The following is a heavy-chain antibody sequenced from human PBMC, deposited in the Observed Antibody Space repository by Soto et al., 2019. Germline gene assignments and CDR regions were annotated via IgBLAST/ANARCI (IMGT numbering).Heavy chain of an antibody. D-gene: IGHD2-8*01. Sequence: GGSLRLSCAASGFTFSSYAMHWVRQAPGKGLEWVAVISYDGSNKYYADSVKGRFTISRDNSKNTAYLQMNSLKIEDTAVYYCTSSEDCTNGVCDYWGQGTLVTVSS. CDR1: GFTFSSYA. CDR2: ISYDGSNK. CDR3: TSSEDCTNGVCDY. J-gene: IGHJ4*02. V-gene: IGHV3-30-3*01.